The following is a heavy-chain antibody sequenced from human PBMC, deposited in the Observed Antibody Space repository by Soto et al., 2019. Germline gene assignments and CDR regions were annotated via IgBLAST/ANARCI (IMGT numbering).Heavy chain of an antibody. CDR2: IIPIFGTA. V-gene: IGHV1-69*01. CDR3: AREGYCSSTSCYTAGFY. CDR1: GGTFSSYA. J-gene: IGHJ4*02. D-gene: IGHD2-2*02. Sequence: VQLVQSGAEVKKPGSSVKVSCKASGGTFSSYAISWVRQAPGQGLEWMGGIIPIFGTANYAQKFQGRVTITADESTSPAYMELSSLRSEDTAVYYCAREGYCSSTSCYTAGFYWGQGTLVTVSS.